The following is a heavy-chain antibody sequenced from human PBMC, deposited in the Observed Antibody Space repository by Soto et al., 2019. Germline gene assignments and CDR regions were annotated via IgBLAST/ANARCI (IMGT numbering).Heavy chain of an antibody. D-gene: IGHD3-10*01. CDR2: INHSGST. V-gene: IGHV4-34*01. CDR1: GGSFSGYY. CDR3: ARKWFGELFGGFDP. J-gene: IGHJ5*02. Sequence: QVQLQQWGAGLLKPSETLSLTCAVYGGSFSGYYWSWIRQPPGKGLEWIGEINHSGSTNYNPSLTSRVTXXVXTXXNQLSLRLSSVTAADTAVYYCARKWFGELFGGFDPWGQGTLVTVSS.